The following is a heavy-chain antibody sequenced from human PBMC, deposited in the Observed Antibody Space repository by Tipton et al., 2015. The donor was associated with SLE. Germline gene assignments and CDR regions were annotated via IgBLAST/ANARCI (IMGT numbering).Heavy chain of an antibody. Sequence: SLRLSCAASGITFSSYAISWVRQAPRKGLEWVSSVITSGGGTYYADSVKGRCTISRDNSKNTLYLQMNSLRAEDTAVYYCARGEATYAYWGQGTLVTVSS. CDR1: GITFSSYA. CDR2: VITSGGGT. V-gene: IGHV3-23*01. J-gene: IGHJ4*02. CDR3: ARGEATYAY. D-gene: IGHD2-2*01.